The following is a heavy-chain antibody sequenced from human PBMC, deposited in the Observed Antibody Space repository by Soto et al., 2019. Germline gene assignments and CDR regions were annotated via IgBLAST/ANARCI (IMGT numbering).Heavy chain of an antibody. CDR1: GGTFSSYA. Sequence: ASVKVSCKASGGTFSSYAISWVRQAPGQGLEWMGGIIPIFGTANYAQKFQGRVTITADESTSTAYMELSSLRSEDTAVYYCASKRLYFYGLDVWGQGTTVTV. V-gene: IGHV1-69*13. CDR3: ASKRLYFYGLDV. CDR2: IIPIFGTA. J-gene: IGHJ6*02.